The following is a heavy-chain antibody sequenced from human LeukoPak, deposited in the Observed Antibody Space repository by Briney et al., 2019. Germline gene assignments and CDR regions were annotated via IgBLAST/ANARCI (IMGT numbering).Heavy chain of an antibody. Sequence: ASVKVSCKASGGTFSSYAISWVRQAPGQGLEWMGRIIPIFGTANYAQKFRGRVTITTDESTSTAYMELSSLRSEDTAVYYCARAGQVYCSGGSCYSRGNFDYWGQGTLVTVSS. CDR2: IIPIFGTA. J-gene: IGHJ4*02. CDR3: ARAGQVYCSGGSCYSRGNFDY. D-gene: IGHD2-15*01. V-gene: IGHV1-69*05. CDR1: GGTFSSYA.